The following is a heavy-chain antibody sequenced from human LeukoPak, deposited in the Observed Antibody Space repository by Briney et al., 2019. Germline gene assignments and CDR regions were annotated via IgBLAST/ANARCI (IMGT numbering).Heavy chain of an antibody. V-gene: IGHV4-31*03. J-gene: IGHJ4*02. D-gene: IGHD3-22*01. CDR1: GGSISSGGYY. CDR3: ARDSSGYSSLDY. Sequence: SETLSLTCTVSGGSISSGGYYWSWIRQHPGKGLEWIGYIYYSGSTYCNPSLKSRVTISVDTSKNQFSLKLSSVTAADTAVYYCARDSSGYSSLDYWGQGTLVTVS. CDR2: IYYSGST.